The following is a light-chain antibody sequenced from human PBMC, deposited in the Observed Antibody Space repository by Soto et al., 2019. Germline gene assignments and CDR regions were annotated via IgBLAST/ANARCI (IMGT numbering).Light chain of an antibody. CDR3: GSWDSSLSAYV. V-gene: IGLV1-51*01. Sequence: QSVLTQPRSVSAAPGQKVTISCPGRSSNIGGNSVSWYQQLPGTAPKLLIYDDNKRPSGIPDRFSGSKSGTSATLGITGFQTGDEADYYCGSWDSSLSAYVFGTGTKVTVL. CDR2: DDN. CDR1: SSNIGGNS. J-gene: IGLJ1*01.